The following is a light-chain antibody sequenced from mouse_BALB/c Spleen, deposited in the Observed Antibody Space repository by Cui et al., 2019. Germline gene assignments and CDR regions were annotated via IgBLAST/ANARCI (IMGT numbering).Light chain of an antibody. CDR2: YTS. Sequence: DIQMTQTTSSLSASLGDRVTISCSASQGISNYLNWYQQKPDGPVKLLIYYTSSLHSGVPSRFSGSGSGTDYSLTISNLEPEDIATYYCQQYSKLPWTFGGGTKLEIK. J-gene: IGKJ1*01. CDR3: QQYSKLPWT. CDR1: QGISNY. V-gene: IGKV10-94*01.